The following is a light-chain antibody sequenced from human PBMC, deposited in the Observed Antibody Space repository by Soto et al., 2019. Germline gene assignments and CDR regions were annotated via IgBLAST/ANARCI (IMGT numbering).Light chain of an antibody. Sequence: QSALTQPASVSGSPGQSISISCTGSRSDVGSYNFVSWYQLFPGKAPKLIIYEADKRPSGVSSRFSGSKSGFTASLTISGLQAEDEADYFCSSYTSSSTWVFGGGTKLTVL. CDR1: RSDVGSYNF. CDR3: SSYTSSSTWV. V-gene: IGLV2-14*02. CDR2: EAD. J-gene: IGLJ3*02.